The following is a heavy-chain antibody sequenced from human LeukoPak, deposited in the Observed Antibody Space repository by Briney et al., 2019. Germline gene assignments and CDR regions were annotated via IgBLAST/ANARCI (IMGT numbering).Heavy chain of an antibody. V-gene: IGHV3-23*01. Sequence: GGSLRLSCAASGLTFSSYAMSWVRQAPGKGLEWVSSISGSGGSTYYADSVKGRFTISRDNSKNTLYLQMNSLRVEDTAIYYFXXDRLRATVTSFDYWGQGTLVTVSS. J-gene: IGHJ4*02. D-gene: IGHD4-17*01. CDR2: ISGSGGST. CDR3: XXDRLRATVTSFDY. CDR1: GLTFSSYA.